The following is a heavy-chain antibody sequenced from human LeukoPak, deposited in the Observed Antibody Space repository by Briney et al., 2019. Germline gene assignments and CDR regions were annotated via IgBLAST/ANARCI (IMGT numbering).Heavy chain of an antibody. Sequence: GGSLRLSCAASGFTFTSYEFYWVRQAPGKGLEWISYISSGSSTIKYADSVRGRFTISRDDGRESLYLQMNSLRVDDTAIYYCGASRQYVGVFDIWGQGTLVSVS. V-gene: IGHV3-48*03. CDR1: GFTFTSYE. CDR2: ISSGSSTI. D-gene: IGHD3-16*01. J-gene: IGHJ3*02. CDR3: GASRQYVGVFDI.